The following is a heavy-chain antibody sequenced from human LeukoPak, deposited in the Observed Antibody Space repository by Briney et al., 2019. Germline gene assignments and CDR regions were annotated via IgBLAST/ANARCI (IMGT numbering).Heavy chain of an antibody. Sequence: PSETLSLTCAVYGGSFSGYYWSWVRQPPGKGLEWIGEVNHSGSTSYNPSLKSRVTISGDTFKNQFSLKLSSVTAAGTAVYFCARVGCSCVINDWSRTGLEAYPTKYYYHMDVRGKGTTVTVSS. V-gene: IGHV4-34*01. CDR2: VNHSGST. J-gene: IGHJ6*03. CDR1: GGSFSGYY. CDR3: ARVGCSCVINDWSRTGLEAYPTKYYYHMDV. D-gene: IGHD5-18*01.